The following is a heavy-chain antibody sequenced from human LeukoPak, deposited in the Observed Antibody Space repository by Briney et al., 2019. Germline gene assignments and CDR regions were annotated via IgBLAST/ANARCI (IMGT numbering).Heavy chain of an antibody. D-gene: IGHD2/OR15-2a*01. CDR2: IYYSGST. J-gene: IGHJ4*02. Sequence: SETLSLTCTVSGGSISSYYWSWIRQPPGKGLEWIGYIYYSGSTYYNPSLKSRVTISVDTSKNQFSLKLSSVTAADTAVYYCARADLYGPVVDWGQGTLVTVSS. V-gene: IGHV4-30-4*08. CDR1: GGSISSYY. CDR3: ARADLYGPVVD.